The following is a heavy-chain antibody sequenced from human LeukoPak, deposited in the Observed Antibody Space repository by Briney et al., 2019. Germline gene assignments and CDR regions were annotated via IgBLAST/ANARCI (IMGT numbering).Heavy chain of an antibody. D-gene: IGHD4-23*01. J-gene: IGHJ4*02. Sequence: PGRSLRLSCAASGFTFSSYTMHWARQAPGKGLEWVAVISYDGSNKYYADSVKGRFTISRDNSKNTLYLQMNSLRAEDTAVYYCARAISGTTVVRGQEYWGQGTLVTVSS. CDR2: ISYDGSNK. V-gene: IGHV3-30*01. CDR3: ARAISGTTVVRGQEY. CDR1: GFTFSSYT.